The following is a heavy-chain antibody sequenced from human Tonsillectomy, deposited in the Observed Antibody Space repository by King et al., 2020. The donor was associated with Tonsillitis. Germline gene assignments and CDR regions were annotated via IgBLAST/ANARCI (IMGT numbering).Heavy chain of an antibody. CDR2: IYYSGST. Sequence: QLQESGPGLVKPSETLSLTCTVSGGSISSSSYYWGWIRQPPGQGLEWIGSIYYSGSTYYNPSLKSRLTIYVDTSKNQFSLKLSSVTAADTAVYYCARHGGYCSGGSCYVYFDYWGQGTLVTVSS. CDR1: GGSISSSSYY. V-gene: IGHV4-39*01. D-gene: IGHD2-15*01. CDR3: ARHGGYCSGGSCYVYFDY. J-gene: IGHJ4*02.